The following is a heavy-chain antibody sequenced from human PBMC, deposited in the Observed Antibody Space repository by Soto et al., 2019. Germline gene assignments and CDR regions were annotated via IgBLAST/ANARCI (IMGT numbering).Heavy chain of an antibody. Sequence: QITLKESGPTLVKPTQTLTLTCTFSGFSLSSTRMAVGWIRQPPGKALEWLALIYWDDDKRYSPFLKSRLTITKDTSKNNVVLTMSHMDPVDTARYYWAHIVVAGLGYYFDYWGQGTLVTVSS. CDR2: IYWDDDK. J-gene: IGHJ4*02. CDR1: GFSLSSTRMA. V-gene: IGHV2-5*02. CDR3: AHIVVAGLGYYFDY. D-gene: IGHD6-19*01.